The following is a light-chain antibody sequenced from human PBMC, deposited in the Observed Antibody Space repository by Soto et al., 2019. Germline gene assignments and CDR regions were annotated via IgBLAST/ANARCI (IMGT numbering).Light chain of an antibody. CDR1: SGYSNYK. V-gene: IGLV9-49*01. J-gene: IGLJ2*01. CDR3: GADHDSGSNFVSV. Sequence: QSVLTQPPSASAALGASVTLTCTLSSGYSNYKVDWYQQRPGKGPRFVMRVGTGGIVGSKGDGIPDRFSVLGSGLNRYLTIKNIQEEDESDYYCGADHDSGSNFVSVFGGGTKLTVL. CDR2: VGTGGIVG.